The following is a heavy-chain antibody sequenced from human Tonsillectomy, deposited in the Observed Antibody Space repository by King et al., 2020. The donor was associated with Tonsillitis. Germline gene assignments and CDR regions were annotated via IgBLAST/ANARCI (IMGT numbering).Heavy chain of an antibody. V-gene: IGHV4-61*01. Sequence: VQLQESGPGLVKPSETLSLTCTVSGGSVSSGSYYWSWIRQPPGKGLEWIGYIHYSGSTNYNPSLKSRVTISVDTAKNQFSLKLTSVTAADTAVYYCATYDFWSGVRLDYWRQGTLVSVCS. CDR3: ATYDFWSGVRLDY. D-gene: IGHD3-3*01. CDR1: GGSVSSGSYY. J-gene: IGHJ4*02. CDR2: IHYSGST.